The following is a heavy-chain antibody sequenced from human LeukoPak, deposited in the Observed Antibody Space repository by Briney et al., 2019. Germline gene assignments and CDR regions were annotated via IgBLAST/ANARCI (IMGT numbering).Heavy chain of an antibody. CDR3: ARDMGDTAMVTDYYYYGMDV. V-gene: IGHV1-69*04. D-gene: IGHD5-18*01. Sequence: SVKVSCKASGGTFSSYAISWVRQAPGQGLEWMGRIIPIPGIANYAQKFQGRVTITADKSTSTAYMELSSLRSEDTAVYYCARDMGDTAMVTDYYYYGMDVWGQGTTVTVSS. CDR2: IIPIPGIA. CDR1: GGTFSSYA. J-gene: IGHJ6*02.